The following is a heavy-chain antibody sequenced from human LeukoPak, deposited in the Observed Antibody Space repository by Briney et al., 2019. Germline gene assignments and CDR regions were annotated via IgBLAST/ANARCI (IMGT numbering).Heavy chain of an antibody. D-gene: IGHD2-8*02. J-gene: IGHJ6*02. CDR2: INPSGGST. Sequence: GASVKVSCKASGYTFTSYYMHWVRQAPGQGLEWMGIINPSGGSTSYAQKFQGRVTMTRDTSTSTVYMELSSLRSEDTAVYYCARDHVLGKAYYYYYGMDVWGQGTTVTVSS. V-gene: IGHV1-46*01. CDR1: GYTFTSYY. CDR3: ARDHVLGKAYYYYYGMDV.